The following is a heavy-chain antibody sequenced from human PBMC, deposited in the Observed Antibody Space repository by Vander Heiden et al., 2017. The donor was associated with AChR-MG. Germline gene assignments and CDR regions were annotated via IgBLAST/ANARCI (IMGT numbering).Heavy chain of an antibody. D-gene: IGHD1-1*01. CDR3: ARPQYDRAGAGFDP. J-gene: IGHJ5*02. V-gene: IGHV4-39*01. CDR2: IYYSGST. Sequence: QLQLQESGPGLVKPSETLSLTCTVSGGSISSSSSYWGWIRQPPGKGLEWIGSIYYSGSTYYNPSLKSRVTISVDTSKNQFSLKLSSVTAADTAVYYCARPQYDRAGAGFDPWGQGTLVTVSS. CDR1: GGSISSSSSY.